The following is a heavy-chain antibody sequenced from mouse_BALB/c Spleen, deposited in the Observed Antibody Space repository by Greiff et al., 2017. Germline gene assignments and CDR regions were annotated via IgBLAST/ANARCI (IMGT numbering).Heavy chain of an antibody. CDR1: GFTFSSYT. Sequence: EVHLVESGGGLVQPGGSLKLSCAASGFTFSSYTMSWVRQTPEKRLEWVAYISNDGGSTYYPDTVKGRFTISRDNAKNTLYLQMSSLKSEDTAMYYCARRDGYFFAYWGQGTLVTVSA. CDR3: ARRDGYFFAY. CDR2: ISNDGGST. J-gene: IGHJ3*01. V-gene: IGHV5-12-2*01. D-gene: IGHD2-3*01.